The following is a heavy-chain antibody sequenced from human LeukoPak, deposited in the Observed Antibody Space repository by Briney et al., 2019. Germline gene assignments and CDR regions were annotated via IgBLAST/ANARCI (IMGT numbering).Heavy chain of an antibody. CDR3: ARRGGNSVRAHFDY. CDR1: GGSISSSSYY. Sequence: SETLSLTCTVSGGSISSSSYYWGWIRQPPGKGLEWIGSIYYSGSTYYNPSLKSRVTISVDTSKNQFSLKLSSVTAADTAVYHCARRGGNSVRAHFDYWGQGTLVTVSS. V-gene: IGHV4-39*01. CDR2: IYYSGST. D-gene: IGHD4-23*01. J-gene: IGHJ4*02.